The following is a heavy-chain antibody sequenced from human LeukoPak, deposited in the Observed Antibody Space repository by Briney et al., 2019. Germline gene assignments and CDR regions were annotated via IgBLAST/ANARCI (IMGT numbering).Heavy chain of an antibody. CDR2: INHSGST. D-gene: IGHD1-26*01. J-gene: IGHJ6*03. CDR3: ARRVGGPYYYYYMDV. V-gene: IGHV4-34*01. CDR1: GGSFSGYY. Sequence: SETLSLTCAVYGGSFSGYYWSWIRQPPGKGLEWIGEINHSGSTNYNPSLKSRVTISVDTSKNQFSLKLSSVTAADTAVYYCARRVGGPYYYYYMDVWGKGTTVTVSS.